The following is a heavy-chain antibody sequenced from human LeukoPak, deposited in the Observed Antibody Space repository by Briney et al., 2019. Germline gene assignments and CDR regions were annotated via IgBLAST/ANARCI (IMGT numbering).Heavy chain of an antibody. D-gene: IGHD2-2*01. Sequence: ASVKVSCKASGYTFTSYDISWVRQATGQGLEWMGWMNPNSGNTGYAQKFQGRVTMTRNTSISTAYMELSSLRSEDTAVYYCARPLVPAAPGWFDPWGQGTLVTVSS. CDR1: GYTFTSYD. CDR3: ARPLVPAAPGWFDP. J-gene: IGHJ5*02. V-gene: IGHV1-8*01. CDR2: MNPNSGNT.